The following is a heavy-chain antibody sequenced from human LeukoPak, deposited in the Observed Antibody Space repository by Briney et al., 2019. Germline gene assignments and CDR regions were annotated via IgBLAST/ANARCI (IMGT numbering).Heavy chain of an antibody. J-gene: IGHJ6*03. CDR3: ARGGPFWSGYYRYYYYYMDV. CDR1: GGSFSGYY. CDR2: INHSGST. V-gene: IGHV4-34*01. Sequence: SETLSLTCAVYGGSFSGYYWSWIRQPPGKGLEWIGEINHSGSTNYNPSLKSRVTISVDASKNQFSLKLSSVTAADTAVYYCARGGPFWSGYYRYYYYYMDVWGKGTTVTVSS. D-gene: IGHD3-3*01.